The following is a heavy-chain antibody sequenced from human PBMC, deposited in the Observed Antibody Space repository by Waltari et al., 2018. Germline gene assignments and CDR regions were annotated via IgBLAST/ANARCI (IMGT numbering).Heavy chain of an antibody. CDR2: INHSGST. CDR3: ARRSASGNPFTILSPRAFDI. Sequence: QVQLQQWGAGLLKPSETLSLTCAVYGGSFRCYYWRWIRTPPGRGREWIGEINHSGSTNYNPSLKSRVTISVDTSKNQFSLKLSSVTAADTAVYYCARRSASGNPFTILSPRAFDIWGQGTMVTVSS. V-gene: IGHV4-34*01. J-gene: IGHJ3*02. CDR1: GGSFRCYY. D-gene: IGHD3-3*01.